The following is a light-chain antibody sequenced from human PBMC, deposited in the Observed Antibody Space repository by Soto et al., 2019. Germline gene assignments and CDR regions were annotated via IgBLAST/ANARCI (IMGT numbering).Light chain of an antibody. V-gene: IGKV1-5*03. CDR2: KAS. CDR1: QNINSW. CDR3: QQYNSYPT. J-gene: IGKJ2*01. Sequence: DIPMTQSPSTLSASVGDRVTITCRASQNINSWLAWYQQKPGKAPKLLISKASTLEGGVPLRFSGSGSGTEFTLTISSLQPDDFASYYCQQYNSYPTFGQGTKVQIK.